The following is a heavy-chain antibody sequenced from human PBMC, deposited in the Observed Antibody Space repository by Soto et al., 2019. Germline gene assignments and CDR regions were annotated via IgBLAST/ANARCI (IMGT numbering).Heavy chain of an antibody. CDR1: GFTFSSYA. J-gene: IGHJ4*02. D-gene: IGHD3-10*01. CDR2: ISGSGGST. CDR3: AKALRITMVRGGTFGY. Sequence: PGGSLRLSCAASGFTFSSYAMSWVRQAPGKGLEWVSAISGSGGSTYYADSVKGRFTISRDNSKNTLYLQMNSLRAEDTAVYYCAKALRITMVRGGTFGYWGQGTLVTVSS. V-gene: IGHV3-23*01.